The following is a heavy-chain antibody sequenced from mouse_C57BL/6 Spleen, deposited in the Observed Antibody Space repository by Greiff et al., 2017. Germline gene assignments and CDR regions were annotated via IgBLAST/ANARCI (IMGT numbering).Heavy chain of an antibody. Sequence: QVQLQQSGPELVKPGASVKISCKASGYAFSSSWMNWVKQRPGKGLEWIGRIYPGDGDTNYNGKFKGKATLTADKSSSTAYMQLSSLTSEDSAVYFCARGSSYEMDYWGQGTSVTVSS. D-gene: IGHD1-1*01. V-gene: IGHV1-82*01. CDR1: GYAFSSSW. CDR3: ARGSSYEMDY. CDR2: IYPGDGDT. J-gene: IGHJ4*01.